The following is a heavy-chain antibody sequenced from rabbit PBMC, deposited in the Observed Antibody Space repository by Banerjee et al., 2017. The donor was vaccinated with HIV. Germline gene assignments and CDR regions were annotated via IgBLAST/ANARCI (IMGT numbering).Heavy chain of an antibody. D-gene: IGHD6-1*01. J-gene: IGHJ3*01. V-gene: IGHV1S40*01. CDR1: GFSFSSNYY. Sequence: QSLEESGGDLVKPGASLTLTCTASGFSFSSNYYMCWVRQAPGKGLEWVACIHTSSSGSTYYASWAKGRFTISKTSSTTVTLQMTSLTAADTATYFCARGFTSAAGYGYVMSARLELWGPGTLVTVS. CDR3: ARGFTSAAGYGYVMSARLEL. CDR2: IHTSSSGST.